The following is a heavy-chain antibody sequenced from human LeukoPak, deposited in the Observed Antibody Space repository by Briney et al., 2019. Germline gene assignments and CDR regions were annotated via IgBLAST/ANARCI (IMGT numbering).Heavy chain of an antibody. D-gene: IGHD2-2*01. V-gene: IGHV1-18*01. CDR3: ARGQLPADDFDV. Sequence: GASVTVSCKPSVYTFTTFGFTWVRQAPGQGLEWLGWISTYNSNINYAQNFQDRLTLTTDTSTNTAYMELSSLRFDDTAIYYCARGQLPADDFDVWGQGTLVTVSS. CDR2: ISTYNSNI. CDR1: VYTFTTFG. J-gene: IGHJ3*01.